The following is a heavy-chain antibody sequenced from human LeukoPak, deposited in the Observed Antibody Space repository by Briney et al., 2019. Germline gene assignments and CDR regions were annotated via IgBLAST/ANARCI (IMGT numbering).Heavy chain of an antibody. Sequence: GGSLRLSCAASGFTFSSYWMSWVRQAPGKGLEWVANIKQDGSEKYYVDSVKGRFTISRDNAKNTLYLQMDSLRAEDAALYFCARGGFDHAFDVWGQGTMVTVSS. D-gene: IGHD3-9*01. CDR2: IKQDGSEK. CDR3: ARGGFDHAFDV. J-gene: IGHJ3*01. CDR1: GFTFSSYW. V-gene: IGHV3-7*04.